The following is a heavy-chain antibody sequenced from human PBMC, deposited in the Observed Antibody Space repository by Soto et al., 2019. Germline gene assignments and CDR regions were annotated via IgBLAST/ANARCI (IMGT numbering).Heavy chain of an antibody. J-gene: IGHJ5*02. CDR2: LYNSETT. V-gene: IGHV3-53*01. CDR1: GLEVSYNY. CDR3: ARDKTQGAGWFDP. Sequence: LRLSCAASGLEVSYNYMNWVRQAPGKGLEWVSVLYNSETTYYAESVKGRFTISRDTVKNTVYLEMNNLRVDDTAVYYCARDKTQGAGWFDPWGRGTLVTVSS.